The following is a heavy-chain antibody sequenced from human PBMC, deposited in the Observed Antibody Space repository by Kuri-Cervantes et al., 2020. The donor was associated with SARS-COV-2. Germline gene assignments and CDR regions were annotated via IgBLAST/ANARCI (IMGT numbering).Heavy chain of an antibody. CDR3: ARQGHCSGGSCYSGAMDV. Sequence: GGSLRLSCAASGLTFSDYYMSWIRQAPGKGLEWVSYISSSGGIYMQYADSVKGRFTISRDNAKKSLYLEMNSLRAEDTAVYYCARQGHCSGGSCYSGAMDVWGQGTTVTVSS. V-gene: IGHV3-11*01. CDR2: ISSSGGIYM. D-gene: IGHD2-15*01. J-gene: IGHJ6*02. CDR1: GLTFSDYY.